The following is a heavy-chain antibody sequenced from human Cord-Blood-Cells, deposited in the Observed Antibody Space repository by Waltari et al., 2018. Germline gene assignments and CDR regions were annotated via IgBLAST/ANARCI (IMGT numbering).Heavy chain of an antibody. J-gene: IGHJ3*02. CDR2: IWYDGSNK. CDR3: ARDLWGSDAFDI. CDR1: GFTFSSYC. V-gene: IGHV3-33*01. Sequence: QVQLVESGGGVVQPGRSLRLSCAASGFTFSSYCMHWVRQAPGKGLEWVAVIWYDGSNKYYADSVKGRFTISRDNSKNTLYLQMNSLRAEDTAVYYCARDLWGSDAFDIWGQGTMVTVSS. D-gene: IGHD7-27*01.